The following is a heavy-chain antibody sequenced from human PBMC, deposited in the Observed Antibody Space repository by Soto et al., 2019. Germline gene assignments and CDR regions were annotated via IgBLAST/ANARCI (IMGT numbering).Heavy chain of an antibody. D-gene: IGHD3-3*01. CDR1: GGSFSGYY. V-gene: IGHV4-34*01. CDR3: ARRSGYYDFWSGYYTGHY. Sequence: SETLSLTCAVYGGSFSGYYWSWIRQPPGKGLEWIGEINHSGSTNYSPSLKSRVTISADTSKNQFSLNLSSVTAADTAVYYCARRSGYYDFWSGYYTGHYWGQGTPVTVSS. CDR2: INHSGST. J-gene: IGHJ4*02.